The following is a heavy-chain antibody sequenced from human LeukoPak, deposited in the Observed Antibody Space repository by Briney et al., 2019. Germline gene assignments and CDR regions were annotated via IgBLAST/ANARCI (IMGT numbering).Heavy chain of an antibody. CDR2: IEEDGSEK. V-gene: IGHV3-7*01. D-gene: IGHD7-27*01. CDR3: ARDPRNWGDASYFDY. CDR1: GFTFSSYA. J-gene: IGHJ4*02. Sequence: GGSLRLSCAASGFTFSSYAMSWVRQAPGKGLEWVANIEEDGSEKQYVNWGKGRFTISRDNAKNSLYLQMNSLRVEDTAVYYCARDPRNWGDASYFDYWGQGTLVTVSS.